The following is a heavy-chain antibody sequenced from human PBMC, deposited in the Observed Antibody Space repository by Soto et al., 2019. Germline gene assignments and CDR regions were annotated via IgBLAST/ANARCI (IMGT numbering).Heavy chain of an antibody. J-gene: IGHJ4*02. CDR3: ASSPDSSWVSHFDH. CDR1: GGTFSSYA. V-gene: IGHV1-69*13. CDR2: IIPIFGTA. Sequence: GASVKVSCKASGGTFSSYAISWVRQAPGQGLEWMGGIIPIFGTANYAQKFQGRVTITADESTSTAYMELSSLRSEDTAVYYCASSPDSSWVSHFDHWGQGTLVTVSS. D-gene: IGHD6-13*01.